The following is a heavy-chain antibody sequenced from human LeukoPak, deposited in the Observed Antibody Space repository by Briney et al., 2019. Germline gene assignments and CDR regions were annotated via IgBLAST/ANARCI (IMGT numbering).Heavy chain of an antibody. D-gene: IGHD2-2*01. Sequence: GGSLRLSCAASGLTFSSYSMNWVRQAPGKGLDWVSSISSSSSYIYYADSVKGRFTISRDNAKNSLYLQMNSLRAEDTAVYYCARDPPVPAASSIAWVIPWGQGTLVTVSS. J-gene: IGHJ5*02. CDR2: ISSSSSYI. V-gene: IGHV3-21*01. CDR1: GLTFSSYS. CDR3: ARDPPVPAASSIAWVIP.